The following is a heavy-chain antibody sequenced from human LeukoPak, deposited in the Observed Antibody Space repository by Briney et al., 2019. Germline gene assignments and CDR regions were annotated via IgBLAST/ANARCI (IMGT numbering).Heavy chain of an antibody. CDR3: ARDNVNWYDY. CDR1: GFTFSNYG. V-gene: IGHV3-33*01. Sequence: GGSLRLSCAASGFTFSNYGIHWVRQAPGKGLEWVAVIWNDGSNKYYADSVKGRFTISRGNSKNTLYLQMNSLRAEDTAVYYCARDNVNWYDYWGQGTTVTVSS. D-gene: IGHD1-1*01. J-gene: IGHJ4*03. CDR2: IWNDGSNK.